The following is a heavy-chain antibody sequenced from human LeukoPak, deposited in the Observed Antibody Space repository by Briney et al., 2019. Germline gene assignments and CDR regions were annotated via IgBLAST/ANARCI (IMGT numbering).Heavy chain of an antibody. CDR1: GYTFTSYG. CDR2: ISAYNGNT. D-gene: IGHD3-22*01. CDR3: ARCEADSSGYYYWYFDL. V-gene: IGHV1-18*01. Sequence: ASVKVSCKASGYTFTSYGISWVRQAPGQGLEWMGWISAYNGNTNYAQKLQGRVTMTTDTSTSTAYMELRSLRSDDTAVNYCARCEADSSGYYYWYFDLWGRGTLVTVSS. J-gene: IGHJ2*01.